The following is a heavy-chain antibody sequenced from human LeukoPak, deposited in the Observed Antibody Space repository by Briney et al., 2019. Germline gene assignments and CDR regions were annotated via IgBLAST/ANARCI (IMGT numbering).Heavy chain of an antibody. CDR3: ARAILNYDILTGASDAFDI. CDR2: ISSSGSTI. Sequence: GGSLRLSCAASGFTFSSCEMNWVRQAPGKGLEWVSYISSSGSTIYYADSVKGRFTISRDNAKNSLYLQMNSLRAEDTAVYYCARAILNYDILTGASDAFDIWGQGTMVTVSS. CDR1: GFTFSSCE. V-gene: IGHV3-48*03. D-gene: IGHD3-9*01. J-gene: IGHJ3*02.